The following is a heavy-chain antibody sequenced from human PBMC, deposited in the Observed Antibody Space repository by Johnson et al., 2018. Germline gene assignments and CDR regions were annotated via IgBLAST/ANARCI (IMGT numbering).Heavy chain of an antibody. V-gene: IGHV3-33*01. CDR3: ARARRWGIQLYYYYYGMDV. Sequence: VQLVESGGGVVQPGRSLRLSCAASGFTFSSYGMHWVRQAPGKGLEWVAVIWYDGSNKYYADSVKGRFTISRENSKNTLYLQMNSLRAEDTAVYYCARARRWGIQLYYYYYGMDVWGQGTTVTVSS. CDR1: GFTFSSYG. J-gene: IGHJ6*02. CDR2: IWYDGSNK. D-gene: IGHD5-18*01.